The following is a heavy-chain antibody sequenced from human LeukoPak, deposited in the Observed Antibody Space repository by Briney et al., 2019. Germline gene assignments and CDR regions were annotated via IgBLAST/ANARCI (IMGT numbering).Heavy chain of an antibody. CDR1: GGSISTNNW. V-gene: IGHV4-4*02. CDR2: IHHSGST. Sequence: PSETLSLTCAVSGGSISTNNWWTWVRPPPGKGLEWIGEIHHSGSTDYNPSLKSRVTISPDKSKNQFSLTLTSVTAADTAVYFCARAPLSGTYYTDAFDIWGQRTMVTVSS. J-gene: IGHJ3*02. CDR3: ARAPLSGTYYTDAFDI. D-gene: IGHD1-26*01.